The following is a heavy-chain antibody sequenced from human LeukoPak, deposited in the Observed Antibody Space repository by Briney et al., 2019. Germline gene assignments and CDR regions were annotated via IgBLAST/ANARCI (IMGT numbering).Heavy chain of an antibody. CDR2: ISGSGGST. J-gene: IGHJ6*03. CDR1: GFTFSSYA. CDR3: GGAEYYYYYMDV. V-gene: IGHV3-23*01. Sequence: PGGSLRLSCAASGFTFSSYAMSWVRQAPGKGLEWVSAISGSGGSTYYADSVKGRFTISGGNSKNTLYLQMNSLRAEDTAVYYCGGAEYYYYYMDVWGKGTTVTVSS.